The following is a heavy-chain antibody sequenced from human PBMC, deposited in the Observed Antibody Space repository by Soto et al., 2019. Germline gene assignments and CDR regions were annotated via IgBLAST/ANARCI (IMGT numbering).Heavy chain of an antibody. Sequence: EVQLVESGGGLVQPGGSLRLSCAASGFTVSSNYMSWVRQAPGKGLEWASVIYSGGSTYYADSVKGRFTISRDNSKXTLYLQMNSLRAEDTAVYYCARDMVRGLDPEYFQHWGQGTLVTVSS. D-gene: IGHD3-10*01. J-gene: IGHJ1*01. CDR1: GFTVSSNY. CDR3: ARDMVRGLDPEYFQH. V-gene: IGHV3-66*01. CDR2: IYSGGST.